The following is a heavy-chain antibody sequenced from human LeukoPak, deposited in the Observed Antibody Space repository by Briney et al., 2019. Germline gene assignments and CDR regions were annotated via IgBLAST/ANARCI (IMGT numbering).Heavy chain of an antibody. CDR2: IIPIFGTA. CDR1: GGTFSSYA. D-gene: IGHD3-10*01. Sequence: SVKVSCKASGGTFSSYAISWVRQAPGQGLEWMGRIIPIFGTANYAQKFQGRVTITTDESTSTAYMELSSLRSEDTAVYYCAIEWFGELWPLDYWGQGTLVTVSS. V-gene: IGHV1-69*05. J-gene: IGHJ4*02. CDR3: AIEWFGELWPLDY.